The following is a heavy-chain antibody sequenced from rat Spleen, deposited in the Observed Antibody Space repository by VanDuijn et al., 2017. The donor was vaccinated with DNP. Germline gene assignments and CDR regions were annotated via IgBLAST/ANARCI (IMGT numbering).Heavy chain of an antibody. CDR1: GLSLTSYN. V-gene: IGHV2-15*01. Sequence: QVQLKESGPGLVQPSQTLSLTCTVAGLSLTSYNVHWVRQPPGKGLEWIGAIWSGGSTDYNSALKSRLTIIRDTSKSQVLLKMNSLQTEDTAMYSCARFPPGYSSYRDWYFDFWGPGTMVTVSS. CDR3: ARFPPGYSSYRDWYFDF. J-gene: IGHJ1*01. D-gene: IGHD1-2*01. CDR2: IWSGGST.